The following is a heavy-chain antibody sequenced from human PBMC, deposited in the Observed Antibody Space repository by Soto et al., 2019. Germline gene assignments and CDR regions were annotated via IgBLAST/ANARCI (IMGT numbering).Heavy chain of an antibody. CDR2: ISGSGGST. CDR3: AKGTYSGYTGEYYYYYMDV. Sequence: GGSLRLSCAASGFTFSSYAMSWVRQAPGKGLEWVSAISGSGGSTYYADSVKGRFTISRDNSKNTLYLQMNSLRAEDTAVYYCAKGTYSGYTGEYYYYYMDVWGKGTTVTVSS. D-gene: IGHD5-12*01. J-gene: IGHJ6*03. CDR1: GFTFSSYA. V-gene: IGHV3-23*01.